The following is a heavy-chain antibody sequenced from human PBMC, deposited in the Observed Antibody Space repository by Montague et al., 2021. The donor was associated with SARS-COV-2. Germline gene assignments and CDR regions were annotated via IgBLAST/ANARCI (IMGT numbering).Heavy chain of an antibody. CDR2: SSGSDGGT. Sequence: SLRLSRPASGFTFSNSAMNWVRQAPGKGLEWVSGSSGSDGGTHYADSVKGRFTISRDNSKNVLYLQMNSLRAEDTALYYCAKDSYYYGLGYGMDVWGQGTTVTVSS. D-gene: IGHD3-10*01. J-gene: IGHJ6*02. CDR1: GFTFSNSA. V-gene: IGHV3-23*01. CDR3: AKDSYYYGLGYGMDV.